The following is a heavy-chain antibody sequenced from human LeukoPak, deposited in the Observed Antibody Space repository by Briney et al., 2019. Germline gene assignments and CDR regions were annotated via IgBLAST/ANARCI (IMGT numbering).Heavy chain of an antibody. CDR2: IYPGDSDT. D-gene: IGHD4-17*01. CDR1: GYSFTSYW. Sequence: GESLKISCKGSGYSFTSYWIGWVRQMPGKGLEWMGIIYPGDSDTRYSPPFQGQVTISADKSISTAYLQWSSLKASDTAMYYCARQWNDYGDYAPSAFDIWGQGTMVTVSS. J-gene: IGHJ3*02. CDR3: ARQWNDYGDYAPSAFDI. V-gene: IGHV5-51*01.